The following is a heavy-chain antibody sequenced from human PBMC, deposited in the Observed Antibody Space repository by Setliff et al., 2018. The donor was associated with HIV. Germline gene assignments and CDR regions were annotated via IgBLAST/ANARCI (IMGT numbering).Heavy chain of an antibody. CDR2: ISGSGGST. CDR3: AKLLIVATNRWFDP. J-gene: IGHJ5*02. V-gene: IGHV3-23*01. D-gene: IGHD5-12*01. CDR1: GFTFSSYA. Sequence: PGGSLRLSCAASGFTFSSYAMSWVRQAPGKGLEWVSAISGSGGSTYYADSVRGRLTISRDNSKNTLYLQMNSLRAEDTAVYYWAKLLIVATNRWFDPWGQGTLVTVSS.